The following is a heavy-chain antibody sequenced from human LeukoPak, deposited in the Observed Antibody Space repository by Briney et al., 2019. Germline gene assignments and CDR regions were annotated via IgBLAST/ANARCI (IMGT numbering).Heavy chain of an antibody. J-gene: IGHJ4*02. CDR3: ARAYSSSLTRFDY. D-gene: IGHD6-13*01. V-gene: IGHV4-34*01. CDR1: GGSFTTYY. Sequence: SETLSLTCAVYGGSFTTYYWSWIRQPPGKGLEWIGEINHSGSTNYNPSLKSRVTISVDTSKNQFSLKLSSVTAADTAVYYCARAYSSSLTRFDYWGQGTLVTVSS. CDR2: INHSGST.